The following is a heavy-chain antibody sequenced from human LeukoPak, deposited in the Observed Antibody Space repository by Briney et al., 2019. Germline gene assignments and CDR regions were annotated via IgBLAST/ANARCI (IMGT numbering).Heavy chain of an antibody. J-gene: IGHJ4*02. V-gene: IGHV3-23*01. CDR2: ISGSGGSS. CDR3: AKDGAGYYYDSSGFDY. D-gene: IGHD3-22*01. CDR1: GLTLSSYS. Sequence: GGSLRLSCAASGLTLSSYSMNWVRQPPGKGREWVSVISGSGGSSYYAASGKGRFTISGDNSKNTLYLQMNSLRAEDTAVYYCAKDGAGYYYDSSGFDYWGQGTLVTVSS.